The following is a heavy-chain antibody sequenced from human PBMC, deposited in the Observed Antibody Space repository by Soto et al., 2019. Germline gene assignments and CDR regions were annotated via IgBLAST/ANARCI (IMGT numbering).Heavy chain of an antibody. D-gene: IGHD4-17*01. CDR3: AKDSQPDYVGGMDV. V-gene: IGHV3-30*18. J-gene: IGHJ6*02. CDR2: ISYDGSNK. CDR1: GFTFSSYG. Sequence: QVQLVESGRGVVQPGRSLRLSCAASGFTFSSYGMHWVRQAPGKGLEWVAVISYDGSNKYYADSVKGRFTISRDNSKNTLYLQMNSLRAEDTAVYYCAKDSQPDYVGGMDVWGQGTTVTVSS.